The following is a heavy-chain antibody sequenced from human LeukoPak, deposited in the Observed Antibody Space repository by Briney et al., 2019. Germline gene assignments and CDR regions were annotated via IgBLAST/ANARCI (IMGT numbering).Heavy chain of an antibody. CDR3: ARETVDFWSGYSGNWFDP. Sequence: SETLSLTCTVSGGSISSYYWSWIRQPAGKGLEWIGRIYTSGSTNYNPSLKSRVTMSVDMSKNQFSLKLSSVTAADTAVYYCARETVDFWSGYSGNWFDPWGQGTLVTVSS. CDR1: GGSISSYY. J-gene: IGHJ5*02. V-gene: IGHV4-4*07. D-gene: IGHD3-3*01. CDR2: IYTSGST.